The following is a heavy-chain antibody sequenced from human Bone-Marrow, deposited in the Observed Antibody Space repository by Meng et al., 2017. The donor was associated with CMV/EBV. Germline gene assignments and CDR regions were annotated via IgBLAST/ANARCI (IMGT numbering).Heavy chain of an antibody. CDR1: GFTFRKYT. D-gene: IGHD3-3*01. Sequence: GESLKISCAASGFTFRKYTMNWVRRAPGKGLEWVSSISSSGGTIQYSDSVKGRFTISRDNAKKSLYLQMNSLRAEDTAVYFCARDRKAQAYDFWTTYYTFYYYGMDVWGQGNTVNVSS. CDR3: ARDRKAQAYDFWTTYYTFYYYGMDV. V-gene: IGHV3-21*01. CDR2: ISSSGGTI. J-gene: IGHJ6*02.